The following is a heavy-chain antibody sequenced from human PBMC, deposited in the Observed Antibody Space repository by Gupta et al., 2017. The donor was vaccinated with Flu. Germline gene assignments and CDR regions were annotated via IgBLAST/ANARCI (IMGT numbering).Heavy chain of an antibody. CDR2: TIPVFAPT. CDR1: GVTFSDYA. V-gene: IGHV1-69*01. J-gene: IGHJ4*02. D-gene: IGHD2-21*02. Sequence: QVHLVQSGTEVKTPGSSVKVSCKTSGVTFSDYAINWVRQAPGQGLEWMGGTIPVFAPTKDAQKFQGRVTITADESTNTAFMELNSLRSEDTAVYYCARKRGGHCDYGTCYSFDYWGQGTLVTGTS. CDR3: ARKRGGHCDYGTCYSFDY.